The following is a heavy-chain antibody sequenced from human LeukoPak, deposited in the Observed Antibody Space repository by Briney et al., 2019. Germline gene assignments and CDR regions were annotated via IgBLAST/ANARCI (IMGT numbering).Heavy chain of an antibody. CDR1: GFTGSSNY. CDR2: IYSGCST. J-gene: IGHJ3*02. V-gene: IGHV3-53*01. CDR3: ARGTTPDPGAFDI. Sequence: SLRRSCRASGFTGSSNYMSWVRQGPGPWVARVEVIYSGCSTYYADSVKGRFTISRDNSKNTLYLQMNSLRAEDTAVYYCARGTTPDPGAFDIWGQGTMVTVSS. D-gene: IGHD4-11*01.